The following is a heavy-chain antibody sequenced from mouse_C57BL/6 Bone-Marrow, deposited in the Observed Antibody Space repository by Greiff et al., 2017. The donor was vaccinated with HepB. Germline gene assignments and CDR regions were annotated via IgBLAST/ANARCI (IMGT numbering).Heavy chain of an antibody. J-gene: IGHJ3*01. CDR2: IDPENGDT. CDR3: TTQETAQAAWFAY. CDR1: GFNIKDDY. Sequence: EVQLQQSGAELVRPGASVKLSCTASGFNIKDDYMHWVKQRPEQGLEWIGWIDPENGDTEYASKFQGKATITADTSSNTAYLQLSSLTSEDTAVYYCTTQETAQAAWFAYWGQGTLVTVSA. D-gene: IGHD3-2*02. V-gene: IGHV14-4*01.